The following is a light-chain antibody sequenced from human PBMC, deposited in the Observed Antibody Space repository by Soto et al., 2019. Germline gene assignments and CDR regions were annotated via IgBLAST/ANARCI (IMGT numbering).Light chain of an antibody. CDR2: DAS. CDR1: QIISSW. Sequence: DIQMTQSPSTLSASVGDRFTITCRASQIISSWLAWYQQKPGKAPKLLIYDASSLESGVPSRFSGSGSGTEFTLTISRLEPEDFAVYYCQQYGSSPPRTFGQGTKVDIK. V-gene: IGKV1-5*01. CDR3: QQYGSSPPRT. J-gene: IGKJ1*01.